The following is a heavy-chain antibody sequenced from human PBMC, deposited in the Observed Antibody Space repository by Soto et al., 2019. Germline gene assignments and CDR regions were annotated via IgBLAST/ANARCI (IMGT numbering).Heavy chain of an antibody. V-gene: IGHV3-30*18. CDR2: ISDDGSNK. J-gene: IGHJ6*02. CDR1: GFTFSNYG. CDR3: TXRRNVLRFLEWSSGMEV. Sequence: PGGSLRLSCAASGFTFSNYGMHWVRQAPGKGLEWVAFISDDGSNKYYADSMKGRFTMSRDNSKSTLYLQMSSLRVEDTAVYYCTXRRNVLRFLEWSSGMEVWGQGTTVTVSS. D-gene: IGHD3-3*01.